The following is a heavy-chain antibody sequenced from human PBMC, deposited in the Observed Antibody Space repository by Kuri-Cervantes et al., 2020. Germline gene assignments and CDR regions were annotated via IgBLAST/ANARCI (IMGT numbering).Heavy chain of an antibody. CDR2: ISAYNGDT. D-gene: IGHD3-22*01. J-gene: IGHJ3*02. CDR3: ARVLLIVGAFDI. Sequence: ASVKVSCKASGGTFSSYAISWVRQAPEQGLEWMGWISAYNGDTNYAQKLQGRVTMTTDTSTSTAYMELRSLRSDDTAVYYCARVLLIVGAFDIWGQGTMVTVSS. CDR1: GGTFSSYA. V-gene: IGHV1-18*01.